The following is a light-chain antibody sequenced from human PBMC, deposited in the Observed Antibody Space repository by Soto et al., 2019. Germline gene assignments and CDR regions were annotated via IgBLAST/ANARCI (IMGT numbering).Light chain of an antibody. CDR3: QTWGTGVQVV. V-gene: IGLV4-69*02. CDR1: SGHSSYA. CDR2: LDSDGSH. Sequence: QPVLTQSPSASASLGASVKVTCTLSSGHSSYAIAWHQQQPEKGPRYLMKLDSDGSHSKGDGIPDRFSGSSSGAERYLTISSLQSEDEADYYCQTWGTGVQVVFGGGTKVTVL. J-gene: IGLJ2*01.